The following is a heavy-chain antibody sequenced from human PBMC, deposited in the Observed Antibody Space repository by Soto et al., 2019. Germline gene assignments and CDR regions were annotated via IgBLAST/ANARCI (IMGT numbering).Heavy chain of an antibody. V-gene: IGHV4-34*01. J-gene: IGHJ2*01. CDR3: ARESHDILTGPPWVWYFDL. CDR2: INDRGSI. Sequence: QVQLQQWGAGPLRPLETLSLPCGVYGGSFSGYYWAWIRQSPGKGLEWIGEINDRGSINYNPSLKSRVSISVDTSKNHYSLNLRSVTAADTAVYYCARESHDILTGPPWVWYFDLWGRGTLVTVSS. D-gene: IGHD3-9*01. CDR1: GGSFSGYY.